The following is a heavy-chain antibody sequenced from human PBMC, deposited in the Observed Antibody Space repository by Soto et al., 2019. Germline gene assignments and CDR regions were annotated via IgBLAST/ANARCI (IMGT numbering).Heavy chain of an antibody. V-gene: IGHV3-53*01. CDR3: TRVGGSVSGMDV. CDR2: IFPGIST. J-gene: IGHJ6*02. Sequence: GGSLRLSCAASGFTVSNNFMNWVRQVPGKGLEWLSVIFPGISTHYADSVKGRFTVSRDNSKNTLYLQMNSLRAEDTAVYYCTRVGGSVSGMDVWGQGTTVTVSS. D-gene: IGHD1-26*01. CDR1: GFTVSNNF.